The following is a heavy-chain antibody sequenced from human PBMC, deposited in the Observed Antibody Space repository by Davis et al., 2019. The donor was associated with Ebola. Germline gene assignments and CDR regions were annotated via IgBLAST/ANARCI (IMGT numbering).Heavy chain of an antibody. J-gene: IGHJ4*02. Sequence: PGGSLRLSCAASGYSFSSFGIHWVRQGPGKGLEWVAVISNDGIKKFYVDSVKGRFIISRDNSENTVYLQMNSLSAEDTAVYYCAKDGGDSGIRFDSWGQGTLVTVSS. CDR2: ISNDGIKK. D-gene: IGHD3-10*01. CDR3: AKDGGDSGIRFDS. V-gene: IGHV3-30*18. CDR1: GYSFSSFG.